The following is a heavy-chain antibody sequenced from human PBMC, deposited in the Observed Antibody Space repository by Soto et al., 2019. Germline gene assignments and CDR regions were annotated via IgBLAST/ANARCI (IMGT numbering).Heavy chain of an antibody. Sequence: GGSLRLSCGASGFTFTSYGMHWVRQAPGKGLEWVAVISYDGGDKYYADSVKGRFTISRDNSKNTLYLQMNSLRAEDTAVYYCAKASGYCSSSTCSRLIYYYYGMDVWGQGTKVPVSS. CDR1: GFTFTSYG. CDR2: ISYDGGDK. V-gene: IGHV3-30*18. J-gene: IGHJ6*02. CDR3: AKASGYCSSSTCSRLIYYYYGMDV. D-gene: IGHD2-2*01.